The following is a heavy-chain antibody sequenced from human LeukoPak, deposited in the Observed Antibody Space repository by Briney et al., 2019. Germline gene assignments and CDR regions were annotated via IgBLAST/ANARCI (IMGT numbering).Heavy chain of an antibody. D-gene: IGHD1-26*01. CDR1: GYSISSGYY. J-gene: IGHJ6*03. CDR2: LSHSGSS. CDR3: ARCRSVGAWGPEYYYYYMDV. V-gene: IGHV4-38-2*02. Sequence: SETLSLTCTVSGYSISSGYYWDWIRQPPGKGLEWIGTLSHSGSSYYNPSLKSRVTISVDTSKNQFSLQLNSVTPEDTAVYYCARCRSVGAWGPEYYYYYMDVWGKGTTVTVSS.